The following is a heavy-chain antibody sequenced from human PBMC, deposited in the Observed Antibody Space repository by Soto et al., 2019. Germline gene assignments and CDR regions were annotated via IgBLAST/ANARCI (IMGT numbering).Heavy chain of an antibody. CDR1: GFSLSTSGVG. CDR2: IYWDDDK. J-gene: IGHJ1*01. Sequence: QITLKESGPTLVKPTQTLTLTCTFSGFSLSTSGVGVGWIRQPPGKALEWLALIYWDDDKRYCPTPKSRLTITKDTXXNXVGXTMTNMEPVDTATYCCAHMSLRPPRPPMNAEYFQHWGQGTLFTVSS. V-gene: IGHV2-5*02. CDR3: AHMSLRPPRPPMNAEYFQH.